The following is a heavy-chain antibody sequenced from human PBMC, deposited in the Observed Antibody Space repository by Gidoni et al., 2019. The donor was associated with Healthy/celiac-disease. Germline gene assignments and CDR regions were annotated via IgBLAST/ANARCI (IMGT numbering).Heavy chain of an antibody. D-gene: IGHD2-2*01. V-gene: IGHV5-51*01. J-gene: IGHJ4*02. CDR2: LYPGESDN. Sequence: EVQLAQSGAEVKKPGESLTISCKGSGYSFTSYWIAWVRQMPGKGLEWMGILYPGESDNRESPSFQGQVTNSAEKSISTAYLQWSSLKASDTAMYYCAVAGGERYCSRTSCYEGIDYWGQGTLVTVSS. CDR1: GYSFTSYW. CDR3: AVAGGERYCSRTSCYEGIDY.